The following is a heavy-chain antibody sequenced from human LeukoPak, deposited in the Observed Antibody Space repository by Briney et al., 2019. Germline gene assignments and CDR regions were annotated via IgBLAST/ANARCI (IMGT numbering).Heavy chain of an antibody. CDR2: VYTSGST. J-gene: IGHJ4*02. Sequence: ASETLSLTCTVSGGSISSGSYYWSWIRQPAGKGLEYIGRVYTSGSTNYNPSLKSRVTMSVDTSKNQFSLKLSSVTAADTAVYYCARDPVITPFDYWGQGTLVTVSS. CDR3: ARDPVITPFDY. V-gene: IGHV4-61*02. D-gene: IGHD2-15*01. CDR1: GGSISSGSYY.